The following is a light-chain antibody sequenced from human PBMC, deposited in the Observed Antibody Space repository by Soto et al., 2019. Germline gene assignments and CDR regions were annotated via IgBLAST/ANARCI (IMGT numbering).Light chain of an antibody. CDR3: QQIYSIPIT. V-gene: IGKV1-39*01. CDR2: AAS. Sequence: DIQMTQSPFSLSASVADRVTITCRTSQSISSDLNWYQQKAGKAPKLLIYAASSLKSGVPSRFSGSGSGTHFTLTISSLQPEDFATYYCQQIYSIPITFGQGTRLEIK. J-gene: IGKJ5*01. CDR1: QSISSD.